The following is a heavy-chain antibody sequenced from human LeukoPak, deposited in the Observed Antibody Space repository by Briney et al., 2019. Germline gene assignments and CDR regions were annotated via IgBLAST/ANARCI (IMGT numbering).Heavy chain of an antibody. J-gene: IGHJ4*02. V-gene: IGHV4-59*01. CDR1: GGSISSYY. Sequence: SETLSLTCTGSGGSISSYYWSWIRQPPGKGPEWFGYIYYSGRTSYNPSLKSRVTISVDTSKNQFSLRLSSVTAADTAVYYCARGQKYRSGYTVTELGSGYFDYWGQGTLVTVSS. CDR2: IYYSGRT. CDR3: ARGQKYRSGYTVTELGSGYFDY. D-gene: IGHD5-18*01.